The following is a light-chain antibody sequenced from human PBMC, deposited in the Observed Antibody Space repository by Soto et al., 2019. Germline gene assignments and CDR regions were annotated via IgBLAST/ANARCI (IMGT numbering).Light chain of an antibody. CDR1: QGISSF. Sequence: ILLTQSPSSLSASVGDRVTITCRASQGISSFLAWYQQKPGKAPKLLIYGASTLQSGVPSRFSGSGSGTDFTLTIGSLQPEDFATYYCQHLNSFPIPFGPGTKVDIK. J-gene: IGKJ3*01. CDR3: QHLNSFPIP. CDR2: GAS. V-gene: IGKV1-9*01.